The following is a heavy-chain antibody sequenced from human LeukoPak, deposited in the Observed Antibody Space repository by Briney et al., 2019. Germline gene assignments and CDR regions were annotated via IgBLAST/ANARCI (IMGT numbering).Heavy chain of an antibody. CDR2: ISPYNDNA. CDR3: ARDLDTTMATRYLFDS. V-gene: IGHV1-18*01. D-gene: IGHD5-18*01. CDR1: GYTFTNYG. J-gene: IGHJ4*02. Sequence: GASVKVSCKASGYTFTNYGISWVRQAPGQGLEWMGWISPYNDNANYAQRLQGRVTMTTDTSTSTAYMEMRSLRPDDTAVYYCARDLDTTMATRYLFDSWGQGTLVTVSS.